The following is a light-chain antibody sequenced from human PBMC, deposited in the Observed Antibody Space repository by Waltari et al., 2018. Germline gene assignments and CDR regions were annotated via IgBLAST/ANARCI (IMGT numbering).Light chain of an antibody. J-gene: IGLJ2*01. V-gene: IGLV3-1*01. CDR2: QDS. CDR1: KLGDKY. Sequence: SYELTQPPSVSVSPGQTASITCSGDKLGDKYACWYKQKPGQSPVRVIYQDSKRPSGIPARFSGSNSGNTATLTISGTQAMDEADYYCQAWDSSTFVVFGGGTKLTVL. CDR3: QAWDSSTFVV.